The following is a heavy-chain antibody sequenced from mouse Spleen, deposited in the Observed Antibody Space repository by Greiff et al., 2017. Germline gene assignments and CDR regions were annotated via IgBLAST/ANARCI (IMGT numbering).Heavy chain of an antibody. V-gene: IGHV1-62-2*01. J-gene: IGHJ1*03. CDR1: GYTFTEYT. CDR2: FYPGSGSI. D-gene: IGHD1-1*01. CDR3: ARHEGLLLRYPHWYFDV. Sequence: QVQLQQSGAELVKPGASVKLSCKASGYTFTEYTIHWVKQRSGQGLEWIGWFYPGSGSIKYNEKFKDKATLTADKSSSTVYMELSRLTSEDSAVYFCARHEGLLLRYPHWYFDVWGTGTTVTVSS.